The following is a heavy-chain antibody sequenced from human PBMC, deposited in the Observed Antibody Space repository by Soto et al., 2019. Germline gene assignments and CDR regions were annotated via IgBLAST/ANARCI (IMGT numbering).Heavy chain of an antibody. V-gene: IGHV4-59*01. CDR3: ARAPPTRHYYYYGMDV. CDR1: GGSISSYY. D-gene: IGHD2-15*01. CDR2: IYYSGST. Sequence: SETLSLTCTVSGGSISSYYWSWIRQPPGKGLEWIGYIYYSGSTNYNPSLKSRVTISVDTSKNQFSLKLSSVTAADTAVYYCARAPPTRHYYYYGMDVWCQGTTVTVSS. J-gene: IGHJ6*02.